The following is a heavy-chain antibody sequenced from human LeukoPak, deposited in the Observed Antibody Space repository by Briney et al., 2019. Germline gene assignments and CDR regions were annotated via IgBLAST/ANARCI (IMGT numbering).Heavy chain of an antibody. D-gene: IGHD2-15*01. CDR2: IIPIFGTA. J-gene: IGHJ4*02. V-gene: IGHV1-69*13. CDR3: ARGGGYCSGGSCYYFDY. Sequence: ASVKVSCKASGGTFSSYAISWVRQAPGQGLEWMGGIIPIFGTANYAQKFQGRVTITADESTSTAYMELSSLRSEDTVVYYCARGGGYCSGGSCYYFDYWGQGTLVTVSS. CDR1: GGTFSSYA.